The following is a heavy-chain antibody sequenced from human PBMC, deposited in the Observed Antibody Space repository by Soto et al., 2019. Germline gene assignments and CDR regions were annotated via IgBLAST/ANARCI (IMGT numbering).Heavy chain of an antibody. Sequence: QVQLVESGGGVVQPGRSLRLSCVASGFTFSSYAMHWVRQAPGKGLEWVAVISYDGSNKYYADSVKGRFTISRDNSKNTLYLQMNSLRAEDTAVYYCARDEDPKGMDVWGQGTTVTVSS. CDR1: GFTFSSYA. J-gene: IGHJ6*02. V-gene: IGHV3-30-3*01. CDR3: ARDEDPKGMDV. CDR2: ISYDGSNK.